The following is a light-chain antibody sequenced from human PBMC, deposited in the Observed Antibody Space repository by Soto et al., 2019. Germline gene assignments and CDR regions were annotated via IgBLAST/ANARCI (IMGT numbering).Light chain of an antibody. Sequence: QSVLTQPPSVSGAPGQRVTISCTGSSSNIGAGYDVHWYQQLPGTAPKLLIYGNSNRPSGVPDRFSGSKSGTSASLAITGPRAEDEADNSCQSYASSRSVGVFGEGTKPTAL. CDR2: GNS. J-gene: IGLJ2*01. CDR3: QSYASSRSVGV. V-gene: IGLV1-40*01. CDR1: SSNIGAGYD.